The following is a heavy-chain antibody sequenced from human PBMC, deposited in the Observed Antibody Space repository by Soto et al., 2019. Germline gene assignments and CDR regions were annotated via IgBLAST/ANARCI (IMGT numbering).Heavy chain of an antibody. CDR1: GFTFSNYN. Sequence: GGSLRLSCAASGFTFSNYNINWVRQAPGKGLEWVSFISWNSGSIGYADSVKGRFTISRDNAKNSLYLQMNSLRAEDTALYYCAKDTGATYQAFDYWGQGTLVTVSS. J-gene: IGHJ4*02. V-gene: IGHV3-9*01. D-gene: IGHD1-26*01. CDR2: ISWNSGSI. CDR3: AKDTGATYQAFDY.